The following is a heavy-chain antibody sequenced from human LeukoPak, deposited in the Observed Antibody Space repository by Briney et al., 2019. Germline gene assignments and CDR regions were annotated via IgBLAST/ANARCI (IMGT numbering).Heavy chain of an antibody. CDR3: AREGSSGYYPY. D-gene: IGHD3-22*01. CDR1: GFTFISFN. V-gene: IGHV3-30-3*01. Sequence: PGGSLRLSCAASGFTFISFNMHWVRQAPGKGLEWVAVISYDGSEKHYADPVKGRFTISRDNSKNTLYLQMNSLGAEDTAVYYCAREGSSGYYPYWGQGILVTVSS. J-gene: IGHJ4*02. CDR2: ISYDGSEK.